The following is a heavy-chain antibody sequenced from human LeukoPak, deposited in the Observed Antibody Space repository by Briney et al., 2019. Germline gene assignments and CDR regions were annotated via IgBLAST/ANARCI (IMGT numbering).Heavy chain of an antibody. CDR3: ARTGDTTFYYHYFDY. J-gene: IGHJ4*02. Sequence: SETLSLTCAVYGGSFSAHYWSWIRQTPGKGLEWIGDMNPSVGGNYNPSLRSRVAISLDTSMNQFSPRLDSVTAADTAVYFCARTGDTTFYYHYFDYWSPGALVTVSS. CDR1: GGSFSAHY. CDR2: MNPSVGG. D-gene: IGHD2/OR15-2a*01. V-gene: IGHV4-34*01.